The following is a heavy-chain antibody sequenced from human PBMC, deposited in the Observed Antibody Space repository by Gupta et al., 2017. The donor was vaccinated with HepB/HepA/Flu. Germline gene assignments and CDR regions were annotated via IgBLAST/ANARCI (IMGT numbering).Heavy chain of an antibody. CDR1: GDSMSSSPAF. J-gene: IGHJ2*01. Sequence: QVQLLESGPGLVKPSETLSLTCTVSGDSMSSSPAFWAWIRQSPGKGLEWIGSGFYSGRTHYNPALKSRVTVSADASKNQFSLRLISMSAADTAVYYCARHQAGWYFDLWGRDIPVTVSS. D-gene: IGHD6-19*01. V-gene: IGHV4-39*01. CDR3: ARHQAGWYFDL. CDR2: GFYSGRT.